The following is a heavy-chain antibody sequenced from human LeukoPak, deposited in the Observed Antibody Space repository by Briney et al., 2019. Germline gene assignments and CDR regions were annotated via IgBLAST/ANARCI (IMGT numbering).Heavy chain of an antibody. Sequence: GGSLRLSCVASGLTFSSNSMSWVRQPPGMGLEWVSGVSVSGITVYADSVKGRLTISRDNSKNTLYLQMNNLRAEDTALYYCAKGFSVRGRFDPWGQGTQVTVSS. J-gene: IGHJ5*02. D-gene: IGHD2-15*01. V-gene: IGHV3-23*01. CDR3: AKGFSVRGRFDP. CDR2: VSVSGIT. CDR1: GLTFSSNS.